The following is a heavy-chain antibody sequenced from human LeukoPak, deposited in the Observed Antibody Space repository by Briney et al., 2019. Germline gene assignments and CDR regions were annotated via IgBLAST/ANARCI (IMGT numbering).Heavy chain of an antibody. CDR1: GYTLTELS. J-gene: IGHJ4*02. Sequence: AASVKVSCKVSGYTLTELSMHWVRQAPGKGLEWMGGFDPEDGETIYAQKFQGRVTMTEDTSTDTAYMELSSLRSEDTAVYYCAHPYYYDSSGYYYYYLDYWGQGTLVTASS. CDR3: AHPYYYDSSGYYYYYLDY. D-gene: IGHD3-22*01. CDR2: FDPEDGET. V-gene: IGHV1-24*01.